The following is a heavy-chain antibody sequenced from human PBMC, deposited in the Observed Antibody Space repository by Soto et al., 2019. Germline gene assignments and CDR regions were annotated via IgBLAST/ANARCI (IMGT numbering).Heavy chain of an antibody. D-gene: IGHD6-19*01. CDR3: ARVHVMVVAGSTFDY. Sequence: PSETLSLTCGVSGYSITSGFYWGWVRQSPGKGLEWIASIYHGGTTFYNPSLKSRITISVDTSNNQFSLKLTSVTAADTAVYYSARVHVMVVAGSTFDYWGHGTLVTVSS. CDR1: GYSITSGFY. J-gene: IGHJ4*01. V-gene: IGHV4-38-2*01. CDR2: IYHGGTT.